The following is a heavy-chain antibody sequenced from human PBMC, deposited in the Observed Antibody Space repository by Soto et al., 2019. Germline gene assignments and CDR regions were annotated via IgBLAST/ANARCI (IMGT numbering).Heavy chain of an antibody. CDR1: GFTFSSYG. V-gene: IGHV3-30*18. D-gene: IGHD3-10*01. Sequence: GGSLRLSCAASGFTFSSYGMHWVRQAPGKGLEWVAVISYDGSNKYYADSVKGRFTISRDNSKNTLYLQMNSLRAEDTAVCYCAKDVLRTMVRGSGMDVWGQGTTVTVSS. CDR2: ISYDGSNK. CDR3: AKDVLRTMVRGSGMDV. J-gene: IGHJ6*02.